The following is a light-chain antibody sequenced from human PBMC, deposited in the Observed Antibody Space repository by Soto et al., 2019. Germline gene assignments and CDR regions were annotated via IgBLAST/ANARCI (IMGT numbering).Light chain of an antibody. Sequence: EIVLTQSPGTLSLSPGERATLSCRASQSVSSSYLAWYQQKPGQAPRLLIYGASSRATGIPDRFSGSGSGTDFTLTISRLEPEDFGVYYCQQRSNPITFGQGTRLEIK. CDR1: QSVSSSY. CDR3: QQRSNPIT. J-gene: IGKJ5*01. V-gene: IGKV3D-20*02. CDR2: GAS.